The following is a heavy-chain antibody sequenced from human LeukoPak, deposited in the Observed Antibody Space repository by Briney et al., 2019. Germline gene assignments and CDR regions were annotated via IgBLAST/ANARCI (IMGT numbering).Heavy chain of an antibody. CDR1: GCTISSSSYC. V-gene: IGHV4-39*01. J-gene: IGHJ5*02. Sequence: PSETLSLSCTVSGCTISSSSYCWGWNRQPPGKELEWIGSIYYSGSTYYNPSRKSRVTISVGTSNNQFALKLSSVTAADPGGDYCARHLYSSSMYDWCDPWGQGTRVSVSS. CDR3: ARHLYSSSMYDWCDP. CDR2: IYYSGST. D-gene: IGHD6-13*01.